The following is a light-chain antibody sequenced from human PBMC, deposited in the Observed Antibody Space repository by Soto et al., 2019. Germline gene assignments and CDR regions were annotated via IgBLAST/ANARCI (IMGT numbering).Light chain of an antibody. Sequence: QSALTQPASVSGSPGQSITISCTGTRSDIGAYNFVSWYQQNPGEVPKLILYDVNVRPSGVSNRFSGSKSGNTASLTISGLQAEDEADYYCTSWTTSTTMIFGGGTKVTVL. CDR3: TSWTTSTTMI. CDR1: RSDIGAYNF. CDR2: DVN. J-gene: IGLJ2*01. V-gene: IGLV2-14*03.